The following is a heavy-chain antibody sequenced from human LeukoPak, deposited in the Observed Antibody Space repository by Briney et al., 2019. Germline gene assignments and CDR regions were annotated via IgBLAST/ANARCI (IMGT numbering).Heavy chain of an antibody. D-gene: IGHD6-6*01. Sequence: EASVKVSCKASGYTFTGYYMHWVRQAPGQGLEWMGWINPNSGGTNYAQKFQGRVTMTRDTSISTAYMELSRLRSDDTAVYYCARWVAARTGSKINYYYYGMDVWGQGTTVTVSS. CDR2: INPNSGGT. CDR1: GYTFTGYY. J-gene: IGHJ6*02. CDR3: ARWVAARTGSKINYYYYGMDV. V-gene: IGHV1-2*02.